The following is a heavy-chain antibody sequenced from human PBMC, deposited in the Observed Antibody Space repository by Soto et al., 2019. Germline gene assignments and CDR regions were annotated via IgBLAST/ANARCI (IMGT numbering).Heavy chain of an antibody. Sequence: GGSLRLSCAASGFTFSSYGMHWVRQAPGKGLEWVAVISYDGSNKYYADSVKGRFTISRDNSKNTLYLQMNSLRAEDTAVYYCAKDGRVTMVRGATLGWFDPWGQGTLVTVSS. CDR2: ISYDGSNK. D-gene: IGHD3-10*01. CDR3: AKDGRVTMVRGATLGWFDP. V-gene: IGHV3-30*18. CDR1: GFTFSSYG. J-gene: IGHJ5*02.